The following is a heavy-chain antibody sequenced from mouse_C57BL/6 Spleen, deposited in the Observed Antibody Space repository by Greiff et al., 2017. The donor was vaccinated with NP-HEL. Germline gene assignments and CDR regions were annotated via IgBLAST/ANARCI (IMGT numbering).Heavy chain of an antibody. V-gene: IGHV1-42*01. D-gene: IGHD1-1*01. CDR2: INPSTGGT. CDR3: ARGVLYGGYFDV. Sequence: VQLKESGPELVKPGASVKISCKASGYSFTGYYMNWVKQSPEKSLEWIGEINPSTGGTTYNQKFKAKATLTVDKSSSTAYMQLKSLTSEDSAVYYCARGVLYGGYFDVWGTGTTVTVSS. CDR1: GYSFTGYY. J-gene: IGHJ1*03.